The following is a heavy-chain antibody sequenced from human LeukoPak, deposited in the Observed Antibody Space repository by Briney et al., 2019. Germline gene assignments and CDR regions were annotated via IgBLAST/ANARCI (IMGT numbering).Heavy chain of an antibody. D-gene: IGHD3-22*01. CDR1: GGSFSGYY. J-gene: IGHJ6*03. V-gene: IGHV4-34*01. CDR2: INHSGST. Sequence: SETLSLTCAVYGGSFSGYYWSWIRQPPGKGLEWIGEINHSGSTNYNPSLKSRVTISVDTSKNQFSLKLSSVTAADTAVYYCARGVVSKYYDSSGYYRKYYYYYYYMDVWGKGTTVTVSS. CDR3: ARGVVSKYYDSSGYYRKYYYYYYYMDV.